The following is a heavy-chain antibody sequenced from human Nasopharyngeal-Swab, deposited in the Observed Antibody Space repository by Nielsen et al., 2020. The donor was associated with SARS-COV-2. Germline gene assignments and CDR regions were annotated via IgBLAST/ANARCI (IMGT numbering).Heavy chain of an antibody. CDR2: IAHDASNE. J-gene: IGHJ4*02. CDR1: GFFFSSYA. D-gene: IGHD4-17*01. V-gene: IGHV3-30*03. CDR3: ARDAPAHYGAFY. Sequence: GGSLRLSCAASGFFFSSYAMHWVRQAPGKGLEWVAFIAHDASNEYYGDSVKGRFSISRDSSKNTLYLQMDSLRGEDTAVYYCARDAPAHYGAFYWGRGTLVTVSS.